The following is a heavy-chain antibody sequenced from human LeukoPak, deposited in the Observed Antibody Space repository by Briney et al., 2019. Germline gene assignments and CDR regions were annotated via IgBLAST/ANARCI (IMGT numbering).Heavy chain of an antibody. D-gene: IGHD6-13*01. J-gene: IGHJ4*02. V-gene: IGHV4-61*02. CDR1: GGSMRSDSSY. Sequence: SETLSLTCSVSGGSMRSDSSYWSWIRQPAGKGLEWIGRIYTSGSTNYNPSLKSRVTMSVDTSKNQFSLKLSSVTAADTAVYYCAREYSGWYFYYWGQGTLVTVSS. CDR3: AREYSGWYFYY. CDR2: IYTSGST.